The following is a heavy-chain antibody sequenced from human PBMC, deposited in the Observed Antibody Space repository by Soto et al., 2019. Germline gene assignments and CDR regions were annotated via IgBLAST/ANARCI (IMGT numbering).Heavy chain of an antibody. J-gene: IGHJ4*02. D-gene: IGHD3-22*01. CDR2: IWYDGSNK. CDR3: ARDLTMIVVVTPPGY. Sequence: QVQLVESGGGVVQPGRSLRLSCAASGFTFSSYGMHWVRQAPGKGLEWVAVIWYDGSNKYYADSVKGRFTISRDNSKNTLYLQMNSLRAEDTAVYYCARDLTMIVVVTPPGYWGQGTLVTVSS. CDR1: GFTFSSYG. V-gene: IGHV3-33*01.